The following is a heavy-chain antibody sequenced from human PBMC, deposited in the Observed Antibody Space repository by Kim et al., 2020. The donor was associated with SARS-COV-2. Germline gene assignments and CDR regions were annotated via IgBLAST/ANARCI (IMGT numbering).Heavy chain of an antibody. CDR2: VYYSGST. D-gene: IGHD6-6*01. CDR3: ARQTSSSPLYWFDP. J-gene: IGHJ5*02. Sequence: SETLSLTCTVSGGSMSPYYWSWIRQPPGKGLEWIGHVYYSGSTTYNPSLKSRVTISLDTSKNQFSLRLTSVTAADTAIYFCARQTSSSPLYWFDPWGQGTLAT. CDR1: GGSMSPYY. V-gene: IGHV4-59*13.